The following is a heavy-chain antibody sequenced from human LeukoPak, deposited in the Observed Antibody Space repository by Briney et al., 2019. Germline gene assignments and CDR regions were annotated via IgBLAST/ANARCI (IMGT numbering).Heavy chain of an antibody. J-gene: IGHJ4*02. D-gene: IGHD3-3*01. CDR3: ARDKTFEVVNYFDY. V-gene: IGHV4-39*07. Sequence: SGTLSLTCTVSGGSISSGSYYWGWLGQRQGKGLEWIVSIYYSGSTYYNPSLTSRITISLDTSKNQFSLKLSSVPAADTAVYYCARDKTFEVVNYFDYWGQGTLVTVSS. CDR1: GGSISSGSYY. CDR2: IYYSGST.